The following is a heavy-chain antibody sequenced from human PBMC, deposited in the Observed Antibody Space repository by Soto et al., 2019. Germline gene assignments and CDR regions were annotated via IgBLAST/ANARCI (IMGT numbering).Heavy chain of an antibody. D-gene: IGHD5-18*01. V-gene: IGHV3-30-3*01. CDR2: ISFDGSNK. CDR1: GFNFGSYA. J-gene: IGHJ6*02. Sequence: PGGSLRLSCEASGFNFGSYAMHWVRQTPGKGLECVAVISFDGSNKFYAESVKGRITISRDNSKNTLFLQMNSLRPEDTAVYYCARDMGYSYRTGYGLDVWGQGTTVTVCS. CDR3: ARDMGYSYRTGYGLDV.